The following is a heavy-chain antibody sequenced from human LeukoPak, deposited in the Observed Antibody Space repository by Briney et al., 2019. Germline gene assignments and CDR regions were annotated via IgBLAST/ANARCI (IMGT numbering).Heavy chain of an antibody. J-gene: IGHJ6*03. CDR3: AKGAAAANYYYFMDV. CDR1: GLTFDDYA. V-gene: IGHV3-9*03. Sequence: GGSLRLSCAASGLTFDDYAMHWVRQAPGKGLEWVSGISWNSGTIVYADSVKGRFTISRDNAKNSLYLQMNSLRAEDMALYYCAKGAAAANYYYFMDVWGEGTAVTVPS. CDR2: ISWNSGTI. D-gene: IGHD2-2*01.